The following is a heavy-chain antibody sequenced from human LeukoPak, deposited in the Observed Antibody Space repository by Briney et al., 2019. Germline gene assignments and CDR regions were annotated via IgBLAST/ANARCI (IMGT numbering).Heavy chain of an antibody. Sequence: PSETLSLTCTVSGGSISSSSYYWGWIRQPPGTGLEWIGSIYYSGSTYYNPSLKSRVTISVDTSKNQFSLKLSSVTAADTAVYYCASPPYYYDSSGYNIHGYWGQGTLVTVSS. V-gene: IGHV4-39*01. CDR2: IYYSGST. J-gene: IGHJ4*02. CDR1: GGSISSSSYY. D-gene: IGHD3-22*01. CDR3: ASPPYYYDSSGYNIHGY.